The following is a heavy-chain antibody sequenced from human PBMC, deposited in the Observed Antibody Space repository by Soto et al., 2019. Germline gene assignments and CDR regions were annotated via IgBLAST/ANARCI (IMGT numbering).Heavy chain of an antibody. CDR3: AGRYCTAGISYTNYYYYMDV. CDR1: GFTFSSYG. V-gene: IGHV3-23*01. CDR2: ITATGGNT. J-gene: IGHJ6*03. D-gene: IGHD2-8*02. Sequence: EAQLLESGGGLVQPGGSLRLSCAASGFTFSSYGMNWVRQAPGKGLEWVSSITATGGNTYYADSVKGRFTISRDNSKDTLSRQMNSLRAEDTAVYYCAGRYCTAGISYTNYYYYMDVWGKGTTVTVSS.